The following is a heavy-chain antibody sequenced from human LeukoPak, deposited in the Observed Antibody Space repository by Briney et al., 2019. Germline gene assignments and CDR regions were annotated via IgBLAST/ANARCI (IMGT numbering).Heavy chain of an antibody. V-gene: IGHV3-43*02. CDR3: ARVLMTTVTISTFDI. D-gene: IGHD4-17*01. CDR1: GFTFDDYA. J-gene: IGHJ3*02. CDR2: ISGDGGST. Sequence: GGSLRLSCAASGFTFDDYAMHWVRQAPGKGLEWVSLISGDGGSTSYADSVKGRFTISRDNSKNSLYLQMNSLRTEDTAFYYCARVLMTTVTISTFDIWGQGTMVTVSS.